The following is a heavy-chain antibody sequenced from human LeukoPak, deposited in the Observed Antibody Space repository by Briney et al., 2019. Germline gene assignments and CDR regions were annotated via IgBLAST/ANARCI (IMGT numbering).Heavy chain of an antibody. D-gene: IGHD1-26*01. CDR3: ARDAYSGSQDY. CDR2: IISSSSYI. V-gene: IGHV3-21*01. Sequence: GFTFXSYXXXWVRQAXGKGXXCVSSIISSSSYIYYADSVKGRFTISRDNAKNSLYLQMNSLRAEDTAVYYCARDAYSGSQDYWGQGTLVTVSS. CDR1: GFTFXSYX. J-gene: IGHJ4*02.